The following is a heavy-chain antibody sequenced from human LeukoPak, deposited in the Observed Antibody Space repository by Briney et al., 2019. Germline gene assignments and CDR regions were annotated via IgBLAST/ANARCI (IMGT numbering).Heavy chain of an antibody. CDR2: INHSGST. D-gene: IGHD1-14*01. CDR3: ARGRTRVNWFDP. J-gene: IGHJ5*02. Sequence: SETLSLTCAVYGGSFSGYYWSWIRQPPGKGLEWIGEINHSGSTNYNPSLKSRVTISVDTSKNQSSLKLSSVTAADTAVYYCARGRTRVNWFDPWGQGTLVTVSS. V-gene: IGHV4-34*01. CDR1: GGSFSGYY.